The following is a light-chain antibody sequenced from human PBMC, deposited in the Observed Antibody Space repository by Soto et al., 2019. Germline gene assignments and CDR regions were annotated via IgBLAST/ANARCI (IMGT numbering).Light chain of an antibody. CDR2: EAE. CDR1: SSDVGGYHY. Sequence: QSVLTQPPSASESPGQSVTISCTGTSSDVGGYHYVSWYQHHPGRAPKLLIYEAEKRPPGVPGRFSGSKSGNTASLTVSGLQADDEADYYCLSYGGSNNYVFGTGTKVT. CDR3: LSYGGSNNYV. J-gene: IGLJ1*01. V-gene: IGLV2-8*01.